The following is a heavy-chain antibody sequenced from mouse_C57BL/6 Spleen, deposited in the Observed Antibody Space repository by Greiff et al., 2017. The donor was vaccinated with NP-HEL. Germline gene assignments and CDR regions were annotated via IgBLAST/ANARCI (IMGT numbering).Heavy chain of an antibody. CDR3: ARGLLSSYYFDY. J-gene: IGHJ2*01. CDR1: GYTFTSYW. Sequence: QVQLQQSGAELVMPGASVKLSCKASGYTFTSYWMHWVKQRPGQGLEWIGEIDPSDSYTNYNQKFKGKSTLTVDKSSSTAYMQLSSLTSEDSAVYYCARGLLSSYYFDYWGQGTTLTVSS. D-gene: IGHD2-1*01. V-gene: IGHV1-69*01. CDR2: IDPSDSYT.